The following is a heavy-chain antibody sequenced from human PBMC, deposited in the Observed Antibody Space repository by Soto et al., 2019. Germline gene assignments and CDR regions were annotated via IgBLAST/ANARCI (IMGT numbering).Heavy chain of an antibody. CDR3: ARDRYSYGYRAFAY. D-gene: IGHD5-18*01. CDR1: GGTCSSDA. CDR2: IIPIFGTA. Sequence: QVHLVPSGAEVKKPWSSGKGSCKAYGGTCSSDAISWVRQAPGQGLEWMGGIIPIFGTANYAQKLQGRVTITADESTSTAYMERSSLRYEDTEVYYFARDRYSYGYRAFAYRGQGTLVTVSA. V-gene: IGHV1-69*01. J-gene: IGHJ4*02.